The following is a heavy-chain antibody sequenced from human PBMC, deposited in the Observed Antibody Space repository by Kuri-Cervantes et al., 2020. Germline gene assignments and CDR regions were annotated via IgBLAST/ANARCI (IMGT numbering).Heavy chain of an antibody. D-gene: IGHD4-17*01. CDR1: GFTFSSYG. CDR3: GRGTDYGDHAGLDY. Sequence: GGSLRLSCAASGFTFSSYGMHWVRQAPGKGLEWVAVISYDGSNKYYADSVKGRFTISRDDSKNSLYLQMNSLKTEDTAVYYCGRGTDYGDHAGLDYWGQGTLVTVSS. CDR2: ISYDGSNK. J-gene: IGHJ4*02. V-gene: IGHV3-33*05.